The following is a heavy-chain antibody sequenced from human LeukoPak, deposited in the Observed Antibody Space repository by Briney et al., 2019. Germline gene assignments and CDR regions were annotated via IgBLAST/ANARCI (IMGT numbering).Heavy chain of an antibody. Sequence: GGSLRLSCAASGFTFSSYAMHWVRQAPGKGLEWVAVVSDDGSNKYYADSVKGRFTISRDNSKNTLYLQMNSLRAEDTAVYFCALYSILRTYYYDSSGYFLYWGQGTLVTVSS. CDR2: VSDDGSNK. CDR3: ALYSILRTYYYDSSGYFLY. D-gene: IGHD3-22*01. CDR1: GFTFSSYA. V-gene: IGHV3-30-3*01. J-gene: IGHJ4*02.